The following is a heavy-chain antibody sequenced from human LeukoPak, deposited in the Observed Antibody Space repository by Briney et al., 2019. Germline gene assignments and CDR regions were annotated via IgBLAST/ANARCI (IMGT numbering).Heavy chain of an antibody. Sequence: SETLSLTCAVYGGSFSGYYWGWIRQPPGKGLEWIGSTYHSGSTYYNPSLKSRVTISVDTSKNQFSLKLSSVTAADTAVCYCAREEQTYYYDSSTNSGLFDYWGQGTLVTVSS. CDR3: AREEQTYYYDSSTNSGLFDY. D-gene: IGHD3-22*01. V-gene: IGHV4-38-2*02. J-gene: IGHJ4*02. CDR1: GGSFSGYY. CDR2: TYHSGST.